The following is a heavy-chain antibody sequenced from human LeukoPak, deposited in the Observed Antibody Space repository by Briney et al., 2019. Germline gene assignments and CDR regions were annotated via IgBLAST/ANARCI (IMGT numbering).Heavy chain of an antibody. CDR2: IRYDGSNK. Sequence: GGSLRLSCAASGFTFNSYGMHWVRQAPGKGLEWVAFIRYDGSNKYYADSVKGRFTISRDNSKNTLYLQMNSLRAEDTAVYYCAKAGITMIVVPWRGAFDIWGQGTMVTVSS. CDR1: GFTFNSYG. V-gene: IGHV3-30*02. CDR3: AKAGITMIVVPWRGAFDI. J-gene: IGHJ3*02. D-gene: IGHD3-22*01.